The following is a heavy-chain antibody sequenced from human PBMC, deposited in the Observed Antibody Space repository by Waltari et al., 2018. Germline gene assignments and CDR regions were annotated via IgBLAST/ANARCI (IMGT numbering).Heavy chain of an antibody. CDR2: IKQDGSEK. J-gene: IGHJ4*02. Sequence: EVQLVESGGGLVQPGGSLRLSCVASGFTFSSYWMNWVRQAPGKGLEWVANIKQDGSEKYFVDSVKCRFTISRDNAKNSLFLQMNSLRAEDTAVYYCATSRTFDYWGQGTLVTVSS. CDR3: ATSRTFDY. CDR1: GFTFSSYW. V-gene: IGHV3-7*01. D-gene: IGHD2-2*01.